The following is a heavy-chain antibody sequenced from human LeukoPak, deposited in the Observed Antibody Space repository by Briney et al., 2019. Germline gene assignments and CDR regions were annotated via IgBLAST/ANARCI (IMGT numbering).Heavy chain of an antibody. CDR3: ARISGSYDYPDAFDI. CDR1: GGSISSYY. CDR2: IYYSGST. D-gene: IGHD5-12*01. Sequence: SETLSLTCTVSGGSISSYYWSWIRQSPGKGLEWIGYIYYSGSTNYNPSLKSRVTISVDTSRNQFSLKLSSVTAADTAVYYCARISGSYDYPDAFDIWGQGTMVTVSS. V-gene: IGHV4-59*08. J-gene: IGHJ3*02.